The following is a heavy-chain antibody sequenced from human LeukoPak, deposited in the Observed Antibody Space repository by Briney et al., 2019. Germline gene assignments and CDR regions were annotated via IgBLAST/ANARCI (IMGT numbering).Heavy chain of an antibody. V-gene: IGHV3-21*01. Sequence: GGCLRLYCAASGFTFSSYSMNWVRQAPGKGLEWVSSISTSSSYIYYADSVKGRFTISRDNAKNSLYLQMNSLRAEDTAVYYCAIGERYTYDCSGYYDTEYWGQGTLVTVSS. CDR3: AIGERYTYDCSGYYDTEY. D-gene: IGHD3-22*01. J-gene: IGHJ4*02. CDR1: GFTFSSYS. CDR2: ISTSSSYI.